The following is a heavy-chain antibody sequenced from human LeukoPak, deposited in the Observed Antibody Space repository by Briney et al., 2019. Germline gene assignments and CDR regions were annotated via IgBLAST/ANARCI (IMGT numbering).Heavy chain of an antibody. D-gene: IGHD4-11*01. CDR3: VRLDYNNYVKDDY. CDR1: GYSISSGYY. CDR2: MYHSGST. V-gene: IGHV4-38-2*02. J-gene: IGHJ4*01. Sequence: SETLSLTCTVSGYSISSGYYWGWIRQPPGKGLEWIASMYHSGSTYYNPSLRSRVTISVDTSKNQVSLKLSSVTAADTAVYYCVRLDYNNYVKDDYWGQGTLVIVSS.